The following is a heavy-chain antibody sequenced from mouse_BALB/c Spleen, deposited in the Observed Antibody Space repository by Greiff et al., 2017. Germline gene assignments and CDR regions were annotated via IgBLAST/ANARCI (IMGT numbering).Heavy chain of an antibody. V-gene: IGHV5-6*01. Sequence: EVKVVESGGDLVKPGGSLKLSCAASGFTFSSYGMSWVRQTPDKRLEWVATISSGGSYTYYPDSVKGRFTISRDNAKNTLYLQMSSLKSEDTAMYYCARGISTVVFDYWGQGTTLTVSS. J-gene: IGHJ2*01. CDR1: GFTFSSYG. CDR2: ISSGGSYT. D-gene: IGHD1-1*01. CDR3: ARGISTVVFDY.